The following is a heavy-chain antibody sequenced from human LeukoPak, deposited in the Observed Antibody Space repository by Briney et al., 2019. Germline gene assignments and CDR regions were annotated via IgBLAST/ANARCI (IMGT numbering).Heavy chain of an antibody. V-gene: IGHV3-21*01. J-gene: IGHJ4*02. Sequence: GGSLRLSCAASGFTFSSYSMNWVSQAPGKGLEWVSSISSSSSYIYYADSVKGRFTISRDNAKNSLYLQMNSLRAEDTAVYYCAAILSRAVADYWGQGTLVTVSS. CDR3: AAILSRAVADY. CDR1: GFTFSSYS. D-gene: IGHD6-19*01. CDR2: ISSSSSYI.